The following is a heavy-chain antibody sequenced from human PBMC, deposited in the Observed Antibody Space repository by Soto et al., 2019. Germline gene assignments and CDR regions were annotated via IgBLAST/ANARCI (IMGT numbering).Heavy chain of an antibody. J-gene: IGHJ6*02. CDR2: ISGSGRT. V-gene: IGHV3-23*01. D-gene: IGHD6-19*01. Sequence: EVRLLESGGGLAQPGGSRRLSCATSGFTFSRHAMTWVRQAPGKGLERVSTISGSGRTYYADSVKGRFTISRDNSKNTLYLQMNTLRADDTALYYCAKKTSSEWGYLEIWGQGTTVTVSS. CDR1: GFTFSRHA. CDR3: AKKTSSEWGYLEI.